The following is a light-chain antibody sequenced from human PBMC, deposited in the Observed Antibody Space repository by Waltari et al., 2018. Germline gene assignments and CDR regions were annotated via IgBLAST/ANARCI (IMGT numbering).Light chain of an antibody. CDR2: RVF. CDR3: MQGTHLPYT. V-gene: IGKV2-30*02. Sequence: DVVMTQSPLSLPVTLGQPASISCTSSQSLVHSDGNTPLTWFQQRPGQSPRRLIYRVFNRDSGVPDRFSGSGSGTDFTLKISRVEAEDVGVYYCMQGTHLPYTFGQGTKLDIK. CDR1: QSLVHSDGNTP. J-gene: IGKJ2*01.